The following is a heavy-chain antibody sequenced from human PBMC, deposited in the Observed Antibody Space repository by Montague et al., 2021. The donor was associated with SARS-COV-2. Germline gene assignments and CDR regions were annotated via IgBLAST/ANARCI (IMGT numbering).Heavy chain of an antibody. Sequence: SETLSLTCTVSGGSISGYYWTWIRQPPGKGLEWIGYIFYNGDTNYNPSLKSRVSISVDTSKNQFSLKLIAVTAADTAVYFCAPHRQHHNHWGQGAMVAVSS. CDR2: IFYNGDT. J-gene: IGHJ5*02. V-gene: IGHV4-59*08. CDR3: APHRQHHNH. D-gene: IGHD6-13*01. CDR1: GGSISGYY.